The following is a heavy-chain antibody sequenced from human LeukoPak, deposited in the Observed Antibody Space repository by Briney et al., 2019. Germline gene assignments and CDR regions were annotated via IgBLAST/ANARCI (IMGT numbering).Heavy chain of an antibody. CDR3: ARYRIGETAGPNFDY. V-gene: IGHV4-59*01. CDR2: IYYSGST. Sequence: PSETLSLTCTVSGGSISSYYWSWIRQPPGKGLEWIGYIYYSGSTNYNPSLKSRVTISVDTSKNQFSLKLSSVTAADTAVYYCARYRIGETAGPNFDYWGQGTQVFVSS. D-gene: IGHD3-10*01. J-gene: IGHJ4*02. CDR1: GGSISSYY.